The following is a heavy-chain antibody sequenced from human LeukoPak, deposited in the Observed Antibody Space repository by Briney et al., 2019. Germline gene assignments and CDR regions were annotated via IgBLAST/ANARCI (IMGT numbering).Heavy chain of an antibody. CDR1: GFTFSSDA. CDR3: ARDVGYSSSWYLIQH. CDR2: IYSGGST. J-gene: IGHJ1*01. D-gene: IGHD6-13*01. V-gene: IGHV3-66*01. Sequence: GGSLRLSCAASGFTFSSDAMSWVRQAPGKGLQWVSTIYSGGSTYYADSVKGRFTISRDNSKNTLYLQMNSLRAEGTAVYYCARDVGYSSSWYLIQHWGQGTLVTVSS.